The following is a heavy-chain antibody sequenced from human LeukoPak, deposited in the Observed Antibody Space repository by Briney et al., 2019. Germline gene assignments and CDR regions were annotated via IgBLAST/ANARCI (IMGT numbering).Heavy chain of an antibody. D-gene: IGHD5-18*01. CDR3: ARESTAMVGAFDI. J-gene: IGHJ3*02. V-gene: IGHV4-59*01. CDR1: GGSISSYY. CDR2: IYYSGST. Sequence: KPSETLSLTCTVSGGSISSYYWSWIRQPPGKGLEWIGYIYYSGSTNYNPSLKSRVTIPVDTSKNQFSLKLSSVTAADTAVYYCARESTAMVGAFDIWGQGTMVTVSS.